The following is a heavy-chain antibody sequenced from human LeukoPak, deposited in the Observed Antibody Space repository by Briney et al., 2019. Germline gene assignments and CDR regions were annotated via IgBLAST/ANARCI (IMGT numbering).Heavy chain of an antibody. CDR1: GFTFSSYG. Sequence: QTGGSLRLSCAASGFTFSSYGMHWVRHAPGKGLGWVAFIRYDGSNKYYADSVKGRFTISRDNSKNTLYLQMNSLRAEDTAVYYCAKVGDSGYDSWDYWGQGTLVTVSS. J-gene: IGHJ4*02. V-gene: IGHV3-30*02. CDR2: IRYDGSNK. D-gene: IGHD5-12*01. CDR3: AKVGDSGYDSWDY.